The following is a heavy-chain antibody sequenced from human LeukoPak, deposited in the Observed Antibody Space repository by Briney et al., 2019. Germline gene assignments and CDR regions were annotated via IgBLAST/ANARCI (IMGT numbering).Heavy chain of an antibody. V-gene: IGHV1-69*06. CDR1: GGTFSSYA. CDR2: SIPIFGTA. J-gene: IGHJ4*02. Sequence: ASVKVSCKASGGTFSSYAISWVRQAPGQGLEWMGGSIPIFGTANYAQKFQGRVTITADKSTSTAYMELSSLRSEDTAVYYCARDRWYYDSSGQNVEFDYWGQGTLVTVSS. D-gene: IGHD3-22*01. CDR3: ARDRWYYDSSGQNVEFDY.